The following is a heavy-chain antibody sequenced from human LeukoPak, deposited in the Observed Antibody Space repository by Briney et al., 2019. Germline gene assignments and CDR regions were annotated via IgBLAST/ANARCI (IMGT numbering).Heavy chain of an antibody. V-gene: IGHV1-18*01. J-gene: IGHJ3*02. CDR3: ARDSLSHYYDSSGGVVGAFDI. Sequence: ASVKVSCKASGYTFTSYGISWVRQAPGQGLEWMGWISAYNGNTNYAQKLQGRVTMTTDTSTSTAYMELRSLRSDDTAVYYCARDSLSHYYDSSGGVVGAFDIWGQGTMVTVSS. CDR1: GYTFTSYG. CDR2: ISAYNGNT. D-gene: IGHD3-22*01.